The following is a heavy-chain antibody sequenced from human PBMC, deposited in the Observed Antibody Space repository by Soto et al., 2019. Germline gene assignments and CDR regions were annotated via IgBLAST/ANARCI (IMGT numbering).Heavy chain of an antibody. CDR1: GYTFTSNY. J-gene: IGHJ4*02. CDR3: VRGGTYNALDY. D-gene: IGHD1-1*01. V-gene: IGHV1-46*01. Sequence: QVQLVQSGAEVKKPGASVTISCKASGYTFTSNYMHWVRQAPGQGLEWMGIINPSGGSTTYAEKFQGRVTMTRDTSTSTVYMELSSLSSEDTAVYYCVRGGTYNALDYWGQGTLVTVSS. CDR2: INPSGGST.